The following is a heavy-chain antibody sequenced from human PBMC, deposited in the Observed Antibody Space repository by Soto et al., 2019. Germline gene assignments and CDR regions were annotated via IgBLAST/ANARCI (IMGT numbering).Heavy chain of an antibody. CDR1: GGTFSSYA. V-gene: IGHV1-69*13. J-gene: IGHJ6*02. Sequence: ASVKVYCKASGGTFSSYAISWVRQAPGQGLEWMGGIIPIFGTANYAQKFQGRVTITADESTSTAYMELSSLRSEDTAVYYCARGMDARRSYYYYYGMDVWGQGTTVTVSS. CDR2: IIPIFGTA. CDR3: ARGMDARRSYYYYYGMDV. D-gene: IGHD6-6*01.